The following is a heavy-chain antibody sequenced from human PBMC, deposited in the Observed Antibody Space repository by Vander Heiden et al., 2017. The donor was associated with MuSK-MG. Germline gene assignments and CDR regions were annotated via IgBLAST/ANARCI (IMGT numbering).Heavy chain of an antibody. Sequence: QVQLQESGPGLVKPSETLSLTCTVPGGYISSYYWSWIRQPPGKGLEWIGYIYYSGSTNYNPSLKSRVTISVDTSKNQFSLKLSSVTAADTAVYYCASGYSSGWYGYWGQGTLVTVSS. V-gene: IGHV4-59*08. J-gene: IGHJ4*02. D-gene: IGHD6-19*01. CDR3: ASGYSSGWYGY. CDR1: GGYISSYY. CDR2: IYYSGST.